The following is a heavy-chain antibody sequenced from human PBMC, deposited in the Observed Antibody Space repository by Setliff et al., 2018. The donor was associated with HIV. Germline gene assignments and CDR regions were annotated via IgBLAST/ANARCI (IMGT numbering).Heavy chain of an antibody. J-gene: IGHJ6*03. V-gene: IGHV3-49*04. Sequence: QTGGSLRLSCAASGVIFGDYGVNWVRQTPGRGLEWVGFIRTKGYGGTTEYAASVKGRFTISRDDSKKSLYLQMNSLKTEDTAVYYCARGRLLWSGSYYYYYMDVWGKGTTVTVSS. CDR2: IRTKGYGGTT. CDR3: ARGRLLWSGSYYYYYMDV. D-gene: IGHD3-10*01. CDR1: GVIFGDYG.